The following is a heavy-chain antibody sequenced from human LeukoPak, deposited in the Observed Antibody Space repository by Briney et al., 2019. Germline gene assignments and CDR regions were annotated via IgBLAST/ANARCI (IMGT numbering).Heavy chain of an antibody. CDR3: ARARSGWYGNYYFDY. CDR1: GFTFSSYW. Sequence: GGSLRLSCAASGFTFSSYWMSWVRQAPGKGLEWVANIKQDGSEKYYVDSVKGRFTISRDNAKNSLYLQMNSLRAEDTAVYYCARARSGWYGNYYFDYWGQGTLVTVSS. V-gene: IGHV3-7*01. J-gene: IGHJ4*02. D-gene: IGHD6-19*01. CDR2: IKQDGSEK.